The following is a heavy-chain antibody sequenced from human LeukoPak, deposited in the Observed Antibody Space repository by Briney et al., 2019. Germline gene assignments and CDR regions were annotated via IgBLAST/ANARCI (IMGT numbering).Heavy chain of an antibody. CDR3: ARGGNFDYYYYYMDV. CDR2: ISHSGTT. D-gene: IGHD1-26*01. V-gene: IGHV4-4*02. CDR1: GDSISGNNW. J-gene: IGHJ6*03. Sequence: SETLSLTCAVSGDSISGNNWWNWVRQPPGKGLEWIGEISHSGTTLYNPSLKSRVTMSVDKSKNQFSLNLNSVTAADTAVYYCARGGNFDYYYYYMDVWGKGTTVTVSS.